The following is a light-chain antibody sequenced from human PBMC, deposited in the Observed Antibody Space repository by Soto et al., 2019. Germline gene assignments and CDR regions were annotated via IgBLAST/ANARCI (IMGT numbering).Light chain of an antibody. Sequence: QSALTQPASVSGSPGQSITISCTGTSSGVGAYNYVSWYQQYPGKAPKLMIYGVTNRPSGVSNRFSGSKTGNTASLTISGIQAEDEADYYCFSHRGGDSHVFGTGTKVTVL. CDR1: SSGVGAYNY. J-gene: IGLJ1*01. CDR3: FSHRGGDSHV. CDR2: GVT. V-gene: IGLV2-14*01.